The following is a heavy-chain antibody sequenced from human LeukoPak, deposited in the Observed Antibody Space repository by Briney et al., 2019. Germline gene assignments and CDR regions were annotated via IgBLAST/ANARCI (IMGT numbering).Heavy chain of an antibody. CDR1: GFTFSSYG. CDR3: AKDLATVPPPYYYYMDV. CDR2: IRYDGSNK. D-gene: IGHD4-11*01. V-gene: IGHV3-30*02. J-gene: IGHJ6*03. Sequence: PGGSLRLSCAASGFTFSSYGMHWVRQAPGKGLEWVAFIRYDGSNKYYADSVKGRFTISRDNSKNTLYLQMNSLRAEDTAVYYCAKDLATVPPPYYYYMDVWGKGTTVTISS.